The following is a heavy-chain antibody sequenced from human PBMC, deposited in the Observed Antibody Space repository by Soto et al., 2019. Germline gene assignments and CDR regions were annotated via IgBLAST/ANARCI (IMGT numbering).Heavy chain of an antibody. D-gene: IGHD3-22*01. V-gene: IGHV3-23*01. CDR1: GFAFSDYT. Sequence: TGGSLRLSCSASGFAFSDYTTGWVRLTPGKGLEWVSTIFSRFFTGSDNTAYADSVTGRFTISRDNSKNTVYLQMNSLRVEDTAVYYCANRNYYHSSGYTYPYFDFWGRGSLVTVSS. CDR2: IFSRFFTGSDNT. J-gene: IGHJ4*02. CDR3: ANRNYYHSSGYTYPYFDF.